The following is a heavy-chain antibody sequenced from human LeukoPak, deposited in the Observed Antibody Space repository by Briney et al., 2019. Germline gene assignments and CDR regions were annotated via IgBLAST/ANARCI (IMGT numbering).Heavy chain of an antibody. D-gene: IGHD1-1*01. CDR2: INHSGST. CDR3: ARRTALGPGDF. CDR1: GGSFSGYY. J-gene: IGHJ4*02. V-gene: IGHV4-34*01. Sequence: PSETLSLTCAVYGGSFSGYYWSWIRQPPGKGLEWIGEINHSGSTNYNPSLKSRVSISRDTSKNQFSLKLSSVTAADTAVYYCARRTALGPGDFWGQGTLVTVSS.